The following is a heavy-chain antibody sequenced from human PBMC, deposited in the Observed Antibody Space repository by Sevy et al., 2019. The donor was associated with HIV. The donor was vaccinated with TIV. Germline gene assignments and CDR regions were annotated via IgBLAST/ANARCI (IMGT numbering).Heavy chain of an antibody. CDR1: GFTFSSYW. D-gene: IGHD1-26*01. Sequence: GGSLRLSCAASGFTFSSYWMSWVRQAPGKGLEGVANIKQDGSEKYYVDSVKGRFTISRDNAKNSLYLQMNSLRAEDTAVYYCARDLERGMGATLRHWFDPWGQGTLVTVSS. V-gene: IGHV3-7*01. CDR3: ARDLERGMGATLRHWFDP. J-gene: IGHJ5*02. CDR2: IKQDGSEK.